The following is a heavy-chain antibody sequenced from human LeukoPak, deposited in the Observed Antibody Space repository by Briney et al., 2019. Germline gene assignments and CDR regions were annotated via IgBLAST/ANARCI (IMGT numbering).Heavy chain of an antibody. CDR1: GFTFSNYA. CDR3: AKVITFGGVIEPSDY. J-gene: IGHJ4*02. Sequence: QAGGSLRLSCAASGFTFSNYAMNWVRQAPGKGLEWVSSISGSGGSTYYADSVKGRFTISRDNSRNTLYLQMNSLRAEDTAVYYCAKVITFGGVIEPSDYWGQGTLVTVSS. D-gene: IGHD3-16*02. V-gene: IGHV3-23*01. CDR2: ISGSGGST.